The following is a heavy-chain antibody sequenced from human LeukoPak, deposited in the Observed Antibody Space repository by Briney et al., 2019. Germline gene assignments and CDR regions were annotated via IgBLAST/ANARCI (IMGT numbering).Heavy chain of an antibody. J-gene: IGHJ6*02. CDR2: MNPNSGNT. Sequence: ASVKVSCKASGYTFTSYDINWVRQATGQGLEWMGWMNPNSGNTGYAQKFQGRVTMTRNTSISTAYMELGSLRSEDTAVYYCARGYSYGYIYYYYGMDVWGQGTTVTVSS. D-gene: IGHD5-18*01. V-gene: IGHV1-8*01. CDR3: ARGYSYGYIYYYYGMDV. CDR1: GYTFTSYD.